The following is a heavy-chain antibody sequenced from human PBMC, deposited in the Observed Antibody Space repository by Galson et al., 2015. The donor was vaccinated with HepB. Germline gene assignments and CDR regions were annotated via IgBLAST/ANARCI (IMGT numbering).Heavy chain of an antibody. V-gene: IGHV1-69*13. CDR3: AGGFGELSGMDV. CDR1: GGTFSSYA. D-gene: IGHD3-10*01. CDR2: IIPIFGTA. Sequence: SVKVSCKASGGTFSSYAISWVRQAPGQGLGWMGGIIPIFGTANYAQKFQGRVTITADESTSTAYMELSSLRSEDTAVYYCAGGFGELSGMDVWGQGTTVTVSS. J-gene: IGHJ6*02.